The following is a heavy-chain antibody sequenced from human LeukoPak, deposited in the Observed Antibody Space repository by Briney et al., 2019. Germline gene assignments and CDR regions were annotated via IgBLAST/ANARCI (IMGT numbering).Heavy chain of an antibody. D-gene: IGHD3-3*01. CDR3: ARGVDFWSGSPYFDF. CDR2: IYPGDPET. CDR1: GYSFTSDW. Sequence: GESLKISCKGSGYSFTSDWIGWVRQMPGKGLEWMGSIYPGDPETRYSPSFEGQVTISLDRSITTAYLQWSSLKASDTAMYYCARGVDFWSGSPYFDFWGQGSLVTVS. V-gene: IGHV5-51*01. J-gene: IGHJ4*02.